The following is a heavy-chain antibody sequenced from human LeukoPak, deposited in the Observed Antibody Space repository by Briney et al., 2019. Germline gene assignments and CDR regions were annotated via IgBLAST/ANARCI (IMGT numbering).Heavy chain of an antibody. V-gene: IGHV3-30*04. CDR3: ARGATNDFWTGYGWFDP. D-gene: IGHD3/OR15-3a*01. Sequence: PGGSLRLSCAASGFTFSSYSMYWVRQAPGKGLEWVAVTSYDEESKFYAVSVKGRFTISRDNSKNSLYLQMNSLRTEDTAVYYCARGATNDFWTGYGWFDPWGQGTMVAVSS. CDR1: GFTFSSYS. J-gene: IGHJ5*02. CDR2: TSYDEESK.